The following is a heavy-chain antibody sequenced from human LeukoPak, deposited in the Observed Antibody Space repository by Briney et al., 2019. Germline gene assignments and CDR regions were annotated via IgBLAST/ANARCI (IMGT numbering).Heavy chain of an antibody. D-gene: IGHD6-13*01. J-gene: IGHJ4*02. CDR3: ARGIAAAGYFDY. CDR1: GGSISSYY. Sequence: PSETLSLTCTVSGGSISSYYWSWIRQPPGKGLEWIGYIYYSGSTNYNPSLKSRVTMSVDTSKNQFSLKLSSVTAADTAVYYCARGIAAAGYFDYWGQGTLVTVSS. V-gene: IGHV4-59*01. CDR2: IYYSGST.